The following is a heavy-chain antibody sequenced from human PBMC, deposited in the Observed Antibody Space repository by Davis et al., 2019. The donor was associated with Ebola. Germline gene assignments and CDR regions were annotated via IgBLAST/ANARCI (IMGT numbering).Heavy chain of an antibody. CDR1: GGSISSYY. V-gene: IGHV4-59*08. Sequence: SETLSLTCTVSGGSISSYYWSWIRQPPGKGLEWIGYIYYSGSTNYNPSLKSRVTISVDTSKNQFSLKLSSVTAADTAVYYCARQLLWFGEVTDAFDIWGQGTMVTVSS. J-gene: IGHJ3*02. CDR2: IYYSGST. D-gene: IGHD3-10*01. CDR3: ARQLLWFGEVTDAFDI.